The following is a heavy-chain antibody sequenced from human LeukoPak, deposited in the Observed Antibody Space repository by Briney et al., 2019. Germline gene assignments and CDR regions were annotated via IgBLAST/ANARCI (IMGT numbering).Heavy chain of an antibody. CDR3: ARRGAYCGADCYSDDAFDI. V-gene: IGHV4-4*07. CDR1: GDSDNYY. CDR2: IYTNGNT. J-gene: IGHJ3*02. D-gene: IGHD2-21*02. Sequence: SETLSLTCTVSGDSDNYYWSWIRQPAGKGLEWVGRIYTNGNTNYNPYLKSRLTISIDTSKKQFSLKLTSVTAADTAVYYCARRGAYCGADCYSDDAFDIWGQGTLVTVSS.